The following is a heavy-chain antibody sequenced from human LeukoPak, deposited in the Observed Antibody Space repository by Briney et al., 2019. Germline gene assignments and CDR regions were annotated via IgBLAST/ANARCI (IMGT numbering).Heavy chain of an antibody. D-gene: IGHD1-26*01. J-gene: IGHJ4*02. V-gene: IGHV3-53*01. CDR2: IYSGGST. CDR3: ARGYGATFPFDY. CDR1: GFTVSSNY. Sequence: GGSLRLSCAASGFTVSSNYMSWVRQAPGKGLEWVSIIYSGGSTYYADSVKGQFTISRDNSKNTLYLQMNSLRAEDTAVYSCARGYGATFPFDYWGQGTLVTVSS.